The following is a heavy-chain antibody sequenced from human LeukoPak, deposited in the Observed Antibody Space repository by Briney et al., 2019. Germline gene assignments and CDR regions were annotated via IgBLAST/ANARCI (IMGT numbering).Heavy chain of an antibody. CDR3: ARHGLEDWLQSHFDY. CDR1: SASLGSSIYY. V-gene: IGHV4-39*01. J-gene: IGHJ4*02. D-gene: IGHD5-24*01. Sequence: PSDTLSLTCTVSSASLGSSIYYWGWPRHPPGKGREWFESIYYSGSTYYNPALKSRVTISLDTSKNQFSLKLSSVTAAGTAVYYCARHGLEDWLQSHFDYWGQGTLVTVSS. CDR2: IYYSGST.